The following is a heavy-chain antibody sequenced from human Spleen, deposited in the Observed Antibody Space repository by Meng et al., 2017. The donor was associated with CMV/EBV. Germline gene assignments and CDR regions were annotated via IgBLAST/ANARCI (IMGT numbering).Heavy chain of an antibody. CDR2: IRYTRTYI. CDR3: VTGYVISYGLAF. CDR1: GFTFSTYN. J-gene: IGHJ6*02. Sequence: ESLKLSCKASGFTFSTYNMHWVRQAPGKGLEWVALIRYTRTYIYYSESVKGRFTISRDNSKNSLYLQMDGLRSDDTAVYYCVTGYVISYGLAFWGQGTTVTVSS. D-gene: IGHD3-10*01. V-gene: IGHV3-21*04.